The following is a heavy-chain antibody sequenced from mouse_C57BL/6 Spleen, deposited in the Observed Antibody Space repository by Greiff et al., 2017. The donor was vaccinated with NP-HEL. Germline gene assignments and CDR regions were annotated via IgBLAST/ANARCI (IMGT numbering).Heavy chain of an antibody. CDR3: ARWGTTVVIDY. CDR2: INPYNGGT. CDR1: GYTFTDYY. Sequence: VQLQQSGPVLVKPGASVKMSCKASGYTFTDYYMNWVKQSPGKSLEWIGVINPYNGGTSYNQKFKGKATWTVDKSSSTAYMELNSLTSEDSAVYYCARWGTTVVIDYWGQGTTLTVSS. V-gene: IGHV1-19*01. J-gene: IGHJ2*01. D-gene: IGHD1-1*01.